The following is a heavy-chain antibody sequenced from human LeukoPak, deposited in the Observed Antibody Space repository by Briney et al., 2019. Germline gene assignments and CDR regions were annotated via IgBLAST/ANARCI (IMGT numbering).Heavy chain of an antibody. CDR3: ARCWSGYYSV. V-gene: IGHV4-34*01. D-gene: IGHD3-3*01. J-gene: IGHJ4*02. Sequence: PSETLSLTCAVYGGSFSGYYWSWIRQPPGKGLEWIGEINHSGSTNYNPSLKSRATISVDTSKNQFSLKLSSVTAADTAVYYCARCWSGYYSVWGQGTLVTVSS. CDR1: GGSFSGYY. CDR2: INHSGST.